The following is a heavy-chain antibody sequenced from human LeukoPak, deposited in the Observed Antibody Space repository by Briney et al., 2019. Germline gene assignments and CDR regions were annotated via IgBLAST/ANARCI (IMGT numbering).Heavy chain of an antibody. CDR1: GFTFSSYA. J-gene: IGHJ4*02. Sequence: GGSLRLSCAASGFTFSSYAMHWVRQAPGKGLEWVAVISYDGSNKYYADSVKGRFTISRDNSKNTLYLQMNSLRAEDTAVYYCAKGYGSGSSRYYFDYWGQGTLVTVSS. CDR3: AKGYGSGSSRYYFDY. D-gene: IGHD3-10*01. CDR2: ISYDGSNK. V-gene: IGHV3-30*04.